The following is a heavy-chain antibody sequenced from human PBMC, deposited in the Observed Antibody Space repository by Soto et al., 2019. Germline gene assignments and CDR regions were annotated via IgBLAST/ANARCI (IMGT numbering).Heavy chain of an antibody. CDR2: IKPSGST. CDR3: AIGRTGGGDSSFDY. D-gene: IGHD2-21*02. V-gene: IGHV4-34*01. CDR1: GGSFSGYY. J-gene: IGHJ4*02. Sequence: QVQLQQWGAGLLKPSETLSLPCAVYGGSFSGYYWSWIRQPPGKGLEWIGKIKPSGSTNYNPSLKIMVTVAIDTSKDDSSRKLSSVTAAAASVYICAIGRTGGGDSSFDYCGQGTLVTVSA.